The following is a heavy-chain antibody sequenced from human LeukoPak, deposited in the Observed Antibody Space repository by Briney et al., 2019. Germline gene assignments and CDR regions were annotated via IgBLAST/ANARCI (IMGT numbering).Heavy chain of an antibody. CDR2: INPNSGGT. D-gene: IGHD6-13*01. CDR1: GYTFTAYY. J-gene: IGHJ4*02. CDR3: ASLAAAGSSWDF. V-gene: IGHV1-2*02. Sequence: ASVKVSCKASGYTFTAYYMHSVHEAPGQGLEWMGWINPNSGGTNYAQKFQGRVTMTRDTSISTAYMELSRLRSDDTAVYYCASLAAAGSSWDFWGQGTLVTVSS.